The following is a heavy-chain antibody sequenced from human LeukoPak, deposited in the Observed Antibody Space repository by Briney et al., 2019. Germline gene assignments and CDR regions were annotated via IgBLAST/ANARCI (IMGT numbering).Heavy chain of an antibody. V-gene: IGHV3-21*01. CDR3: AREILFDY. CDR1: GFTFSSYS. Sequence: PGGSLRLSCAASGFTFSSYSMNWVRQAPGKGLEWVSSISSNSYYIYHADSVEGRFTISRDNAKNSLYLQINSLRAEDTAVYYCAREILFDYWGQGTLVTVSS. CDR2: ISSNSYYI. J-gene: IGHJ4*02. D-gene: IGHD1-26*01.